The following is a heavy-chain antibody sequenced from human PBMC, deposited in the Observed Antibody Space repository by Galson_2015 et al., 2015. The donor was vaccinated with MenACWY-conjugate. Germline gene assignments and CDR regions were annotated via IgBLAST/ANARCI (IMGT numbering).Heavy chain of an antibody. J-gene: IGHJ3*01. V-gene: IGHV3-7*01. CDR2: IKHDGSGK. CDR1: GFTFSNSW. Sequence: SLRLSCATSGFTFSNSWMGWVRQAPGKGLEWVANIKHDGSGKFYVDSVKGRFIISRDNAKNSLYLQMDSLRAEDTAVYFCARDKEQWLSKTFDVWGQGTLVTVSS. D-gene: IGHD6-19*01. CDR3: ARDKEQWLSKTFDV.